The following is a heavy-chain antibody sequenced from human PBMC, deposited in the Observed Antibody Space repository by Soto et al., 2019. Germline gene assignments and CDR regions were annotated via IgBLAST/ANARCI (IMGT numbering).Heavy chain of an antibody. Sequence: EVHLLESGGGLVQPGVSLRLSCAASGFTFSSYAMSWVRQAPGKGLEWVSAISGSGGSTYYADSVKGRFTISRDNSKNTLYLQMNSLRAEDTAVYYCAKGEHGDYAYYWGQGTLVTVSS. D-gene: IGHD4-17*01. CDR1: GFTFSSYA. V-gene: IGHV3-23*01. CDR3: AKGEHGDYAYY. J-gene: IGHJ4*02. CDR2: ISGSGGST.